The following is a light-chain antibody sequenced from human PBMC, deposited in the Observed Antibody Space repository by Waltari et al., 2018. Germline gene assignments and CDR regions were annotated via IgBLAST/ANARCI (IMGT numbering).Light chain of an antibody. CDR3: AAWDDSLNGWV. CDR1: SSNIGSNT. J-gene: IGLJ3*02. CDR2: SNN. V-gene: IGLV1-44*01. Sequence: QSVLTQPPSASGTPGQRVTISCSGSSSNIGSNTVNWYQQLPGTAPKPLTYSNNQRPSGVPDRFSGSKSGTSASLAISGLQSEDEADYYCAAWDDSLNGWVFGGGTQLTVL.